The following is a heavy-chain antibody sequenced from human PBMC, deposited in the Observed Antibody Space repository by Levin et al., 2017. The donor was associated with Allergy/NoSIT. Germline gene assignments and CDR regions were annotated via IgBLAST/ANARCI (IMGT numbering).Heavy chain of an antibody. D-gene: IGHD3-16*01. CDR1: GFTVSSNY. CDR2: IYSGGST. J-gene: IGHJ4*02. CDR3: ARRGGTHDY. Sequence: GESLKISCAASGFTVSSNYMSWVRQAPGKGLEWVSVIYSGGSTYYADSVKGRFTISRDNSKNTLYLQMNSLRAEDTAVYYCARRGGTHDYWGQGTLVTVSS. V-gene: IGHV3-53*01.